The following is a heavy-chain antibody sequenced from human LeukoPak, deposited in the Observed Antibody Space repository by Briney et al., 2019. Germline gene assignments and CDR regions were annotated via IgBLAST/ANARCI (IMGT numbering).Heavy chain of an antibody. Sequence: SETLSLTCTVSGGSISSYYWSWLRQPPGKGLEWIGYIYYSGSTNYNPSLKSRVTISVDTFKNQFSLKLSSVTAADTAVYYCARHKHYYDSSGFGYWGQGTLVTVSS. CDR1: GGSISSYY. J-gene: IGHJ4*02. D-gene: IGHD3-22*01. V-gene: IGHV4-59*08. CDR2: IYYSGST. CDR3: ARHKHYYDSSGFGY.